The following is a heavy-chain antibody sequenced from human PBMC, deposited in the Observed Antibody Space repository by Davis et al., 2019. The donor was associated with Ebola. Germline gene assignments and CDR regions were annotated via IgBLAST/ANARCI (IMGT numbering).Heavy chain of an antibody. Sequence: AVSVKSRMTINSDTSKNQFSLQLSSVTPEDTAVYYCARGGLEPFDYWGLGTPVTVSS. V-gene: IGHV6-1*01. J-gene: IGHJ4*01. D-gene: IGHD1-1*01. CDR3: ARGGLEPFDY.